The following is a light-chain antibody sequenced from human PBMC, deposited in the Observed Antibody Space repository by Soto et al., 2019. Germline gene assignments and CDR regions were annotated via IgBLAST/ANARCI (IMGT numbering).Light chain of an antibody. J-gene: IGKJ1*01. CDR3: QQSYSKPRS. Sequence: DIQMTQSPSSLSASVGDRVTITCRTSQSISSYLNWYQQKPGKAPKLLIYASSSLQSGVPSRYSASGSGTDFTLTISSLQPEDFATYYCQQSYSKPRSLGQGTQAEIK. CDR1: QSISSY. V-gene: IGKV1-39*01. CDR2: ASS.